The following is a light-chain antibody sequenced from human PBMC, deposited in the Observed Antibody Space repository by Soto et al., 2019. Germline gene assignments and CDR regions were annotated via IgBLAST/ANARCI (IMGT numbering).Light chain of an antibody. J-gene: IGLJ1*01. Sequence: QSVLTQPRSVSGSPGQSVTISCTGTSNDVGRFDYVSWYQQHPGKAPKVIIYDVNERPSGVPNRFSGSKSGNTASLTISGLQAEDEADYFCSSFAGSYTHVFGSGTKVTVL. CDR2: DVN. CDR1: SNDVGRFDY. V-gene: IGLV2-11*01. CDR3: SSFAGSYTHV.